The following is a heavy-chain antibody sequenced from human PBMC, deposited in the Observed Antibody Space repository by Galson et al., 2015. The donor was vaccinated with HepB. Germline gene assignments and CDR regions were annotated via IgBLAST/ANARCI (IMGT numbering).Heavy chain of an antibody. CDR1: GFTFSSYA. CDR3: AKDAKIQQWLRTVDC. CDR2: ISGSGGST. Sequence: SLRLSCAASGFTFSSYAMSWVRQAPGKGLEWVSAISGSGGSTYYADSLKGRSTISRDNSKNTLYLQMNSLRAEDTAVYYCAKDAKIQQWLRTVDCWGQGTLVTVSS. J-gene: IGHJ4*02. V-gene: IGHV3-23*01. D-gene: IGHD5-18*01.